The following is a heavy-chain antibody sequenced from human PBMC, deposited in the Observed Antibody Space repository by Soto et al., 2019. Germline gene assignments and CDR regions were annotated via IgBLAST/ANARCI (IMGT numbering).Heavy chain of an antibody. CDR3: ARLFCSTTTCDSWFDP. V-gene: IGHV5-10-1*01. CDR1: GYTFTTFW. CDR2: IDPRDSYV. D-gene: IGHD2-2*01. J-gene: IGHJ5*02. Sequence: PGESLKISFTGFGYTFTTFWISWVRQMPGKGLEWMGRIDPRDSYVNYSPSFQGHVTISLDKSISTAYLQWGSLKASDTAMYYCARLFCSTTTCDSWFDPWGQGTLVTVSS.